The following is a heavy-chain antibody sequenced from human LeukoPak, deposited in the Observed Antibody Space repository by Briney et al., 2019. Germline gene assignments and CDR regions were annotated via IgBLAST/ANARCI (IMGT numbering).Heavy chain of an antibody. CDR1: GFTFSIYE. CDR2: ISDSGSSV. J-gene: IGHJ3*02. Sequence: PGGSLRLSCEASGFTFSIYEVNWVRQAPGKGPEWLSHISDSGSSVHYADSVKGRFTISRDNSKNSLYLQMNSLRAEDTAVYYCARDQDAAFDIWGQGTMVTVSS. V-gene: IGHV3-48*03. CDR3: ARDQDAAFDI.